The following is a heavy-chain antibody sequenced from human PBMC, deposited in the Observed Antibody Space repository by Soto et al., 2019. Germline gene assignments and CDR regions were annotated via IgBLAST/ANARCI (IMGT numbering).Heavy chain of an antibody. CDR1: GGSISSYF. J-gene: IGHJ4*02. D-gene: IGHD1-1*01. CDR2: IYDSGNT. CDR3: ARRGLSNSLDF. V-gene: IGHV4-59*01. Sequence: QVQLQESGPGLMKPSETLSLTCTVSGGSISSYFWSWIRQPPGKGLEWMGHIYDSGNTNYNPSLKSRVTISRDTSKNQFSLKLRSVTAADTAVYYCARRGLSNSLDFWGQGTLVTVSS.